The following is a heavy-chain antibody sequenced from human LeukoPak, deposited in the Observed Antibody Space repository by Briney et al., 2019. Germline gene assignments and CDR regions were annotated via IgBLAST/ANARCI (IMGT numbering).Heavy chain of an antibody. V-gene: IGHV3-33*01. Sequence: GRSLRLSCAASGFTFSSYGMHWVRQAPGKGLEWVAVTWYDGSNKYYADSVKGRFTISRDDPKNTLYLQMNSLRAEDTAVYYCARDRGFYYYGIDVWGQGTTVTVS. D-gene: IGHD5-24*01. CDR3: ARDRGFYYYGIDV. CDR2: TWYDGSNK. J-gene: IGHJ6*02. CDR1: GFTFSSYG.